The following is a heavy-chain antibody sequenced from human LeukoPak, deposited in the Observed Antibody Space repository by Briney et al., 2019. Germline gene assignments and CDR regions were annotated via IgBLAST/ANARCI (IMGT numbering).Heavy chain of an antibody. V-gene: IGHV3-20*04. Sequence: GGSLRLSCAASGFTFSSYWMHWVRQAPGKGLEWVSGITSNGGSIAYADSVKGRFTISRDNAKNSLYLQMNSLRAEDTALYYCARDQPSYYYDSSGYYSDYWGQGTLVTVSS. CDR2: ITSNGGSI. J-gene: IGHJ4*02. D-gene: IGHD3-22*01. CDR1: GFTFSSYW. CDR3: ARDQPSYYYDSSGYYSDY.